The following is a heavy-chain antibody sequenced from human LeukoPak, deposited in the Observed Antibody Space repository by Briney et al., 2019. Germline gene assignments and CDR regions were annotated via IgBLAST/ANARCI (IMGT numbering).Heavy chain of an antibody. V-gene: IGHV3-48*04. CDR1: GFTFSSYW. CDR2: ISSSGSTI. CDR3: ARVRRGSSSSFDY. J-gene: IGHJ4*02. Sequence: PGGSLRLSCAASGFTFSSYWMSWVRQAPGKGLEWVSYISSSGSTIHNVDPVKGRFTISRDNAKNSLYLQMNSLRAEDTAVYYCARVRRGSSSSFDYWGQGILVTVSS. D-gene: IGHD6-6*01.